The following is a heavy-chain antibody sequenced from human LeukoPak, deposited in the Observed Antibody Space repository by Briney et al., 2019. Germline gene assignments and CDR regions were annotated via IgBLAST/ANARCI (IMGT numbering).Heavy chain of an antibody. CDR1: GGTFSSYA. J-gene: IGHJ4*02. D-gene: IGHD3-22*01. CDR2: IIPILGIA. V-gene: IGHV1-69*04. CDR3: ARAAYYYDSSGFTPPDN. Sequence: SVKVSCKASGGTFSSYAISWVRQAPGQGLEWMGRIIPILGIANYAQKFQGRVTITADKSTSTAYMELSSLRSEDTAVYYCARAAYYYDSSGFTPPDNWGQGTLVTVSS.